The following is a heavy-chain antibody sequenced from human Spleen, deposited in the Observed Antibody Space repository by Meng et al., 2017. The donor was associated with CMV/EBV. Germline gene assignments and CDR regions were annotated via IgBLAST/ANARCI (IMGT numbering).Heavy chain of an antibody. CDR3: ARGRGRHNAWIYSFDS. J-gene: IGHJ4*02. CDR1: GASISSSDFY. CDR2: IYHTGTT. V-gene: IGHV4-39*07. Sequence: SETLSLTCSVSGASISSSDFYWGWVRQTPGKGLEWIGEIYHTGTTNYNPSLKIRLTMSVDKSKNQFSLNLKSVTAADTALYYCARGRGRHNAWIYSFDSWGQGALVTVSS. D-gene: IGHD5-12*01.